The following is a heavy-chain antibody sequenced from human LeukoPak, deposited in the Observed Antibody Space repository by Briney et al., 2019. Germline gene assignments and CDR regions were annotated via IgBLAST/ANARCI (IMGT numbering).Heavy chain of an antibody. J-gene: IGHJ5*01. Sequence: ASVKVSCKASGYTFTNYYMHWVRQAPGQGLEWMGWINPNSGGTNYAQKFQGRVTMTRDTSISTVYMELSRLISDDTAVYYCGRVGAPGYTGGWFDYGAKEP. V-gene: IGHV1-2*02. CDR2: INPNSGGT. CDR3: GRVGAPGYTGGWFDY. D-gene: IGHD3-16*02. CDR1: GYTFTNYY.